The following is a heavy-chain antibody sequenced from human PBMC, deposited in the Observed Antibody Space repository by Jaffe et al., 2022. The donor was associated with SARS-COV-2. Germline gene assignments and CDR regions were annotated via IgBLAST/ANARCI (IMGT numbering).Heavy chain of an antibody. CDR2: IYYSGST. CDR3: ARHPWFGELLEYMDV. J-gene: IGHJ6*03. CDR1: GGSISSSSYY. Sequence: QLQLQESGPGLVKPSETLSLTCTVSGGSISSSSYYWGWIRQPPGKGLEWIGSIYYSGSTYYNPSLKSRVTISVDTSKNQFSLKLSSVTAADTAVYYCARHPWFGELLEYMDVWGKGTTVTVSS. D-gene: IGHD3-10*01. V-gene: IGHV4-39*01.